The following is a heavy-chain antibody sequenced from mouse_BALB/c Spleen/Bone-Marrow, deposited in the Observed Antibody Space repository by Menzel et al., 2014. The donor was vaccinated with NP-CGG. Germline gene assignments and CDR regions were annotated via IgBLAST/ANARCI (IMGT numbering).Heavy chain of an antibody. CDR2: ISTYYGDA. J-gene: IGHJ2*01. Sequence: QVQLQQSGAELVRPGVSVKISCKGSGYTFTDYAVHWVKQSHAKSLEWIGVISTYYGDATYNQKFKGEATMTVDKSSSTAYMELARLTSEDSAIYYCARDLDYWGQGTTLTVSS. CDR1: GYTFTDYA. V-gene: IGHV1S137*01. CDR3: ARDLDY.